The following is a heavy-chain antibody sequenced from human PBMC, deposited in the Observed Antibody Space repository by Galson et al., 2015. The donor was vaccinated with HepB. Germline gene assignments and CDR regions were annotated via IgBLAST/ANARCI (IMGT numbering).Heavy chain of an antibody. Sequence: LSLTCTVSGGSISSSSYYWGWIRQPPGKGLEWIGSIYYSGSTYYNPSLKSRVTISVDASKNQFSLKLSSVTAADTAVYYCARGYGAFDYWGQGTLVTVSS. CDR1: GGSISSSSYY. D-gene: IGHD1-1*01. V-gene: IGHV4-39*01. J-gene: IGHJ4*02. CDR2: IYYSGST. CDR3: ARGYGAFDY.